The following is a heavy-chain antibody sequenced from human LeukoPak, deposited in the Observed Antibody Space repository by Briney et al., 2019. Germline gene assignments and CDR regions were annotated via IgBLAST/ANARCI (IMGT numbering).Heavy chain of an antibody. CDR3: ASVTYSAYDDFDY. CDR2: ILPSSGVT. V-gene: IGHV1-2*02. CDR1: GYTFTGRY. J-gene: IGHJ4*02. Sequence: ASVTVSCKASGYTFTGRYIHWVRQAPGQGLEWIGWILPSSGVTKFAQNFEGRVTMTRDTSINTAYMDLSSLTSDDTAIYYCASVTYSAYDDFDYWGQGTLVTVSS. D-gene: IGHD5-12*01.